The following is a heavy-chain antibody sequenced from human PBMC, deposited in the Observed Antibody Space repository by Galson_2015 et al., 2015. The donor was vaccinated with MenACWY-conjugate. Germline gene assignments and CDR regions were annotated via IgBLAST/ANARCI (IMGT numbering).Heavy chain of an antibody. V-gene: IGHV3-7*03. Sequence: SLRLSCAASGLTFSSYWMSWVRQAPGKGLEWVANIKQDGSVKYYVDSVKGRFTISRDNSKNSLYLQMNSLRPEDTAVYYCARALILGPAAMKYYYYGMDVWGQGTPVTVSS. CDR2: IKQDGSVK. CDR1: GLTFSSYW. J-gene: IGHJ6*02. D-gene: IGHD2-2*01. CDR3: ARALILGPAAMKYYYYGMDV.